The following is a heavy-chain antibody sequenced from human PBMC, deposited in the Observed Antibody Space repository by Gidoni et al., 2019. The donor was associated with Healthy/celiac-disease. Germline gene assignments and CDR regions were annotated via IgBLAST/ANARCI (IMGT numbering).Heavy chain of an antibody. D-gene: IGHD5-18*01. CDR1: GGSISSYY. Sequence: GPGLVKPSETLSLTCTVSGGSISSYYWSWIRQPPGKGLEWIGYIYYSGSTNYNPSLKSRVTISVDTSKNQFSLKLSSVTAADTAVYYCARADPAPYSYGALDAFDIWGQGTMVTVSS. CDR3: ARADPAPYSYGALDAFDI. CDR2: IYYSGST. V-gene: IGHV4-59*01. J-gene: IGHJ3*02.